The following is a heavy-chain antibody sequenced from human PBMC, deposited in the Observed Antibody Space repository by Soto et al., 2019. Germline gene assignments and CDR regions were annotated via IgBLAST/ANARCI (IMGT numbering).Heavy chain of an antibody. Sequence: QVQLVESGGGLVKPGGSLRLSCAASGFTFSDYYMSWIRQAPGKGLAWVSYISSSSSYTNYADSVKGRFTISRDNAKNSLYLQMNSLRAEDTAVYYCARDSSGWERDLNWFDPWGQGTLVTVSS. V-gene: IGHV3-11*06. CDR1: GFTFSDYY. D-gene: IGHD6-19*01. CDR3: ARDSSGWERDLNWFDP. CDR2: ISSSSSYT. J-gene: IGHJ5*02.